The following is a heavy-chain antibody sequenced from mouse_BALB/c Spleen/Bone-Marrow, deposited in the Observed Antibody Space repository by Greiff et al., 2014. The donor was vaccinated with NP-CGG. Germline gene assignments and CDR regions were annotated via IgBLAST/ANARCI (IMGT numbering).Heavy chain of an antibody. CDR3: ARYGNYFDY. Sequence: VQLQQPGPDPEKPGASVNISCKASGYSFTGYNMNWVKQSNGKSLEWIGNIDPYSGTTNYNQKFKGKATLTVDKSSSTAYMQLKSLTSEDSAVYYCARYGNYFDYWGQGTTLTVSS. D-gene: IGHD2-1*01. V-gene: IGHV1-39*01. CDR1: GYSFTGYN. CDR2: IDPYSGTT. J-gene: IGHJ2*01.